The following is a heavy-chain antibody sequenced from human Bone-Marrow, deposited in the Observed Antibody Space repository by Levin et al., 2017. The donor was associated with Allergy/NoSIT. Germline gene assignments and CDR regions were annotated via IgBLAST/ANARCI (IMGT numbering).Heavy chain of an antibody. CDR2: ISWNSGSI. J-gene: IGHJ4*02. CDR3: AKDRAFYGSGSYGIDY. Sequence: SLKISCAASGFTFDDYAMHWVRQAPGKGLEWVSGISWNSGSIGYADSVKGRFTISRDNAKNSLYLQMNSLRAEDTALYYCAKDRAFYGSGSYGIDYWGQGTLVTVSS. CDR1: GFTFDDYA. D-gene: IGHD3-10*01. V-gene: IGHV3-9*01.